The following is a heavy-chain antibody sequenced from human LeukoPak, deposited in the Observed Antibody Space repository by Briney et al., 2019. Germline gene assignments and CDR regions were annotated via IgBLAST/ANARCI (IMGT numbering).Heavy chain of an antibody. D-gene: IGHD3-10*01. V-gene: IGHV4-34*01. J-gene: IGHJ5*02. CDR3: AREFGRSGWFDP. CDR2: INHRGRR. CDR1: GGSFSGSY. Sequence: SETLSLTCAVYGGSFSGSYWSWIRQPPGKGLEWIGEINHRGRRNYNPSLKSRVTISGDTSKNQFSLKLSSVTAADTAVYYCAREFGRSGWFDPWGQGTLVTVSS.